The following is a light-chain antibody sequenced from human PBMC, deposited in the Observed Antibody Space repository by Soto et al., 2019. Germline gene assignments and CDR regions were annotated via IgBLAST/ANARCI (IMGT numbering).Light chain of an antibody. CDR3: QQRSNWL. V-gene: IGKV3-11*01. CDR2: DAS. J-gene: IGKJ3*01. CDR1: QRVSSY. Sequence: EIVLTQSPATLSLSPGERATISCRASQRVSSYLAWYKQKPGKAPKLLIYDASKKATGIPARFRGNGSGKNFTLTISSLGPEDFAVYYCQQRSNWLFGPGTKVDIK.